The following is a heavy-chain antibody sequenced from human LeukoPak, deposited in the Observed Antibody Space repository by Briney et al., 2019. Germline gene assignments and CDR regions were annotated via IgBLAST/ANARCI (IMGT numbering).Heavy chain of an antibody. V-gene: IGHV3-23*01. CDR2: ISGDGGST. Sequence: GGSLRLSCAASGFTFSTYAMSWVRQAPGQGLEWVSSISGDGGSTYYAESVKGRFTISRDNSKNTLYLQMNSLRAEDTAVYYCAKRPDCSTTNCFRFEYRGQGTLVTVSS. D-gene: IGHD2-2*01. CDR1: GFTFSTYA. CDR3: AKRPDCSTTNCFRFEY. J-gene: IGHJ4*02.